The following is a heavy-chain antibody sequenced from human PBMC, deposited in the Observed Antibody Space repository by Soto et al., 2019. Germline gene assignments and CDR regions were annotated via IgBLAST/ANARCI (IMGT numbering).Heavy chain of an antibody. D-gene: IGHD6-19*01. J-gene: IGHJ4*02. V-gene: IGHV4-34*01. CDR1: GGSFSGYY. Sequence: SETLSLTCAVYGGSFSGYYWSWFRQPPGKGLEWIGEINHSGSTNYNPSLKSRVTISVDTSKNQFSLKLSLRSDDTAVYYCARDRIAEAGPFDYWGQGTLVTVSS. CDR2: INHSGST. CDR3: ARDRIAEAGPFDY.